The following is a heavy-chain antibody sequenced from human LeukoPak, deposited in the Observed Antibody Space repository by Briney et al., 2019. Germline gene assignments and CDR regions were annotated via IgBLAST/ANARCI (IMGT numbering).Heavy chain of an antibody. Sequence: GGSLRLSCAASGFTFSSYAMHWVRQAPGKGLEWVAVISYDGSNKYYADSVKGRFTISRDNSKNTLYLQMNSLRAEDTAVYYCAAPPVKSYYYYYGMDVWGQGATGTVSS. CDR3: AAPPVKSYYYYYGMDV. D-gene: IGHD3-22*01. V-gene: IGHV3-30-3*01. J-gene: IGHJ6*02. CDR1: GFTFSSYA. CDR2: ISYDGSNK.